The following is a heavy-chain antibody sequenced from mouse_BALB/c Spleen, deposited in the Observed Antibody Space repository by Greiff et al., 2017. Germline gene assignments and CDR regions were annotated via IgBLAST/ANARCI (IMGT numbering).Heavy chain of an antibody. D-gene: IGHD2-1*01. V-gene: IGHV3-6*02. J-gene: IGHJ2*01. CDR1: GYSIPSGYY. CDR3: ARRGGNYVFDY. Sequence: EVKLQESGPGLVKPSQSLSLTCSVTGYSIPSGYYWNWIRQFPGNKLEWMGYISYDGSNNYNPSLKNRISITRDTSKNQFFLKLNSVTTEDTATYYCARRGGNYVFDYWGQGTTLTVSS. CDR2: ISYDGSN.